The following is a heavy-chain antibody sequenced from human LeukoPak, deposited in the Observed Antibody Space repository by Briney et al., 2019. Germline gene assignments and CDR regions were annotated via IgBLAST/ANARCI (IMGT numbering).Heavy chain of an antibody. Sequence: GASVKVSCKASGYTFTGYYMHWVRQAPGQGLEWMGWINPNSGGTNYAQKFQGRVTITRDTSISTAYMELSRLRSDDTAVYYCARDQNDFWSGYRAYWGQGTLVTVSS. CDR2: INPNSGGT. D-gene: IGHD3-3*01. CDR1: GYTFTGYY. CDR3: ARDQNDFWSGYRAY. V-gene: IGHV1-2*02. J-gene: IGHJ4*02.